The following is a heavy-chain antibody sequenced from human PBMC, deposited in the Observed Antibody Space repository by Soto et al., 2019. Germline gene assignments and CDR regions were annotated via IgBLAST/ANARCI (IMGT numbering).Heavy chain of an antibody. CDR1: GFTFTSSA. CDR3: AAVRCSSTSCYLRGYFDY. V-gene: IGHV1-58*01. CDR2: IVVGSGNT. Sequence: QMQLVQSGPEVKKPGTSVKVSCKASGFTFTSSAVQWVRQARGQRLEWIGWIVVGSGNTNYAQKFQERVTITRDMSTSTAYMELSSLRSEDTAVYYCAAVRCSSTSCYLRGYFDYWGQGTLVTVSS. J-gene: IGHJ4*02. D-gene: IGHD2-2*01.